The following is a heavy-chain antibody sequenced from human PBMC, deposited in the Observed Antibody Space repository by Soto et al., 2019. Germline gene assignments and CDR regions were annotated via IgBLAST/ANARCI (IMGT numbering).Heavy chain of an antibody. J-gene: IGHJ6*02. CDR3: ARLRTTVTTVYYYGMDV. Sequence: GGSLRLSCAASGFTFSSYAMHWVRQAPGKGLEWVAVISYDGSNKYYADSVKGRFTISRDNSKNTLYLQMNSLRAEDTAVYYCARLRTTVTTVYYYGMDVWGQGTTVTVSS. CDR2: ISYDGSNK. CDR1: GFTFSSYA. D-gene: IGHD4-17*01. V-gene: IGHV3-30*04.